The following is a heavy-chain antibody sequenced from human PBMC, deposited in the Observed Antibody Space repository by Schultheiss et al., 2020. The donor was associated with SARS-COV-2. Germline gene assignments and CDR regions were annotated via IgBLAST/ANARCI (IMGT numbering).Heavy chain of an antibody. D-gene: IGHD2-2*01. CDR3: ASSGCSSTSCYYHYYGMDV. CDR2: IIPIFGTA. V-gene: IGHV1-69*13. Sequence: SVKVSCKASGGTFSSYAISWVRQAPGQGLEWMGGIIPIFGTANYAQKFQGRVTITADESTSTAYMELSSLRSEDTAVYYCASSGCSSTSCYYHYYGMDVWGQGTTVTVSS. CDR1: GGTFSSYA. J-gene: IGHJ6*02.